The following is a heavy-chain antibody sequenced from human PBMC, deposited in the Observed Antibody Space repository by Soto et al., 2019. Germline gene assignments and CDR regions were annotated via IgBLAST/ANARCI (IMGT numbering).Heavy chain of an antibody. D-gene: IGHD6-19*01. CDR2: IYQSGVT. J-gene: IGHJ5*02. CDR1: GDSYSISTYS. V-gene: IGHV4-30-2*01. Sequence: SETLSLTCNMSGDSYSISTYSWSWIRQPPGKALQWTGFIYQSGVTSYNPSLASRVSISLDRSNNQCSLKLKSVTAADTAVYFCAGMPYTSGLRFDPWGPGTLVTVSS. CDR3: AGMPYTSGLRFDP.